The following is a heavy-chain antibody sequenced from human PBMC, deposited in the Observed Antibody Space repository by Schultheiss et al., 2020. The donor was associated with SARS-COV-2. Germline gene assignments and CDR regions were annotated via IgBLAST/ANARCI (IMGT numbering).Heavy chain of an antibody. D-gene: IGHD6-13*01. J-gene: IGHJ5*02. CDR2: IYYSGST. CDR3: ARGGYGSSWYGNGWFDP. CDR1: GGSISSYY. V-gene: IGHV4-59*12. Sequence: SETLSLTCTVSGGSISSYYWSWIRQPPGKGLEWIGYIYYSGSTNYNPSLKSRVTISVDTSKNQFSLKLSSVTAADTAVYYCARGGYGSSWYGNGWFDPWGQGTLVTVSS.